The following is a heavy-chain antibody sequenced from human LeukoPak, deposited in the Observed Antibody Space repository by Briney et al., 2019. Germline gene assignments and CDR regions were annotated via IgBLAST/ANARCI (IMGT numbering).Heavy chain of an antibody. J-gene: IGHJ6*03. V-gene: IGHV5-51*01. Sequence: GESLKISCKGSGYPFSSYWIGWVRQMPGKGLEWMGIIYPDDSDTRYSPSFQGQVNISADKSISTAYLQWSSLKASDTAMYYCARLAYCSNDVCYSNYYYSMDVWGKGTTVTVSS. CDR1: GYPFSSYW. CDR2: IYPDDSDT. CDR3: ARLAYCSNDVCYSNYYYSMDV. D-gene: IGHD2-8*01.